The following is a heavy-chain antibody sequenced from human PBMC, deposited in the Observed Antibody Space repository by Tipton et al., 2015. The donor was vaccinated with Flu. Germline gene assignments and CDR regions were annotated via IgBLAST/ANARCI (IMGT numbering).Heavy chain of an antibody. J-gene: IGHJ5*01. CDR3: AKELTTGFYYDS. V-gene: IGHV3-30*02. CDR2: IRFDGNVI. D-gene: IGHD3-22*01. Sequence: GSLRLSCATSGFSFSNFGMHWVRQAPGKGLEWVAFIRFDGNVIHYADSVTGRFTISRGNSKNTLYLQTNSLSAEDTSLYYCAKELTTGFYYDSWGQGTLVTVSS. CDR1: GFSFSNFG.